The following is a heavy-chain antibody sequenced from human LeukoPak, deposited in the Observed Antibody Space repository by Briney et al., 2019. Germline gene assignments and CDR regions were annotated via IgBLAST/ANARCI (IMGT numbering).Heavy chain of an antibody. CDR1: GFTFSSYW. CDR3: VKDAQRGFDYSNSFQY. CDR2: IKQDGSEK. V-gene: IGHV3-7*01. Sequence: GGSLRLSCAASGFTFSSYWMTWVRQAPGKGLEWVANIKQDGSEKYYVDSVKGRFTISRDNAKNSLYLQMNSLRAEDTAVYYCVKDAQRGFDYSNSFQYWGQGSLVTVSS. D-gene: IGHD4-11*01. J-gene: IGHJ4*02.